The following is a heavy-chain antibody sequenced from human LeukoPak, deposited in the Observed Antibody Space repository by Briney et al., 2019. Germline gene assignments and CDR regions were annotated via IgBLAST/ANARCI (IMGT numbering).Heavy chain of an antibody. V-gene: IGHV3-7*01. J-gene: IGHJ4*02. CDR3: ARWRGAQSEFDY. Sequence: PGGSLRLSCAASGFTFRTYWMSWVRQAPGKGLEWVAHIKEYEGDFYLDSVRGRFTASRDNALNSVYLQMNSLRADDTAVYYCARWRGAQSEFDYWGQGALVTVSS. D-gene: IGHD1-26*01. CDR1: GFTFRTYW. CDR2: IKEYEGD.